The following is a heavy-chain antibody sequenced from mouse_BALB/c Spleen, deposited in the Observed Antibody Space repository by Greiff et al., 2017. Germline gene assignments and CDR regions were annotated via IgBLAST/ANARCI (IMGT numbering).Heavy chain of an antibody. J-gene: IGHJ3*01. CDR1: GFTFSSFG. CDR3: ARSEGFAY. CDR2: ISSGSSTI. V-gene: IGHV5-17*02. Sequence: EVQGVESGGGLVQPGGSRKLSCAASGFTFSSFGMHWVRQAPEKGLEWVAYISSGSSTIYYADTVKGRFTISRDNPKNTLFLQMTSLRSEDTAMYYCARSEGFAYWGQGTLVTVSA.